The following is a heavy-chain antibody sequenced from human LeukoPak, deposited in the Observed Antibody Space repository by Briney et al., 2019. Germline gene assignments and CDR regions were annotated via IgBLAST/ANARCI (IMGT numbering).Heavy chain of an antibody. D-gene: IGHD4-17*01. CDR1: GGSFSGYY. V-gene: IGHV4-34*01. Sequence: SETLSLTCAVYGGSFSGYYWSWIRQPPGKGLEWIGEINHSGSTNYNPSLKSRVTISVDTSKNQFSLKLSSVTAEDTAVYYCARSHRYGDYVDYYYYYMDVWGKGTTVTVSS. CDR3: ARSHRYGDYVDYYYYYMDV. CDR2: INHSGST. J-gene: IGHJ6*03.